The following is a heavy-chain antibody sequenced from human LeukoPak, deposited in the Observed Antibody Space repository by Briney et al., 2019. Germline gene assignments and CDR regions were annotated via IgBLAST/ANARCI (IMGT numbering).Heavy chain of an antibody. CDR2: IWYDGSNK. D-gene: IGHD2-21*02. J-gene: IGHJ4*02. CDR1: GFSFGSYG. CDR3: AKDVGSYCGGDCYSGFDY. V-gene: IGHV3-33*06. Sequence: GGSLRLSCVASGFSFGSYGMHWVRQAPGKGLEWVAVIWYDGSNKYYADSVKGRFTISGDNSKNTLYLQMNSVRAEDTAVYYCAKDVGSYCGGDCYSGFDYWGQGTLVTVSS.